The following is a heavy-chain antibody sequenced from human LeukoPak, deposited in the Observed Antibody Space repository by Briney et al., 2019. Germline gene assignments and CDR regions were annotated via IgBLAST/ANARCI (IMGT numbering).Heavy chain of an antibody. CDR3: ARTTVRFSSYYFYY. CDR1: GGSFSGYY. CDR2: INHSGST. V-gene: IGHV4-34*01. Sequence: PSETLSLTCAVYGGSFSGYYWSWIREPPGKGREGIGEINHSGSTNYNPSLKSRVTISVDTSKNQFSLKLSSVTAADTAVYYCARTTVRFSSYYFYYWGQGTLVTVSS. D-gene: IGHD4-17*01. J-gene: IGHJ4*02.